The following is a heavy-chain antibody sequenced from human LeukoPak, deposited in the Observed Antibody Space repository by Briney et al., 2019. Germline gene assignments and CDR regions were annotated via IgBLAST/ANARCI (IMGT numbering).Heavy chain of an antibody. J-gene: IGHJ4*02. V-gene: IGHV3-74*01. Sequence: GGSLRLSCAASGFTFSSYWMHWVRQPPGMGLVWVSRINSDGRTTDYADSVEGRFTISRDNAKNTLYLQMNSLRAEDTAVYYCASLNNDDYWGQGTLVTVPS. CDR2: INSDGRTT. CDR3: ASLNNDDY. CDR1: GFTFSSYW. D-gene: IGHD1-1*01.